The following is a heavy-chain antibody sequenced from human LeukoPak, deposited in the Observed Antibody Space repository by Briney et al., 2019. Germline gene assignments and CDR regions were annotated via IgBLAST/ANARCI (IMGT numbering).Heavy chain of an antibody. CDR3: AGGSGYYSDYYYYYGMDV. J-gene: IGHJ6*02. CDR2: ISAYNGNT. D-gene: IGHD3-22*01. V-gene: IGHV1-18*01. Sequence: GASVKVSFKASGYTFTSYGISWVRQAPGQGLEWMGWISAYNGNTNYAQKLQGRVTMTTDTSTSTAYMELRSLRSDDTAVYYCAGGSGYYSDYYYYYGMDVWGQGTTVTVSS. CDR1: GYTFTSYG.